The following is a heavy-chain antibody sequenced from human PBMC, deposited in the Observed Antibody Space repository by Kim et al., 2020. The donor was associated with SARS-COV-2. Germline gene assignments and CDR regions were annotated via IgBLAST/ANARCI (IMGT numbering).Heavy chain of an antibody. CDR1: GGSISSSNW. V-gene: IGHV4-4*02. CDR3: ARRYAPRRIVNSSSWKVYYFDY. Sequence: SETLSLTCAVSGGSISSSNWWSWVRQPPGKGLEWIGEIYHSGSTNYNPSLKSRVTISVDKSKNQFSLKLSSVTAADTAVYYCARRYAPRRIVNSSSWKVYYFDYWGQGTLVTVSS. D-gene: IGHD6-13*01. J-gene: IGHJ4*02. CDR2: IYHSGST.